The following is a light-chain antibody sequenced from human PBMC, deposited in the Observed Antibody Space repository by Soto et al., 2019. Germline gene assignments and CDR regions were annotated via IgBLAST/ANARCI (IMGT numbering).Light chain of an antibody. V-gene: IGKV1-5*01. Sequence: DIHMTQSPSTLSVSVGDRVTITCRASQSLSGWLAWYQQKPGKPPKLLIYDASSLESGVPSRFSGSGSGTEFTLTIRGLQPDDFGTYYCQLHKSLSYPFGQGTKVDIK. CDR3: QLHKSLSYP. CDR2: DAS. J-gene: IGKJ2*01. CDR1: QSLSGW.